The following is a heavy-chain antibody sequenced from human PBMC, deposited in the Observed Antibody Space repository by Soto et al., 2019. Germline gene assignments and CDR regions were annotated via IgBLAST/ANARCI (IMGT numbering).Heavy chain of an antibody. CDR2: IYYSGST. Sequence: SETLSLTCTVSGGSISSYYWSWIRQPPGKGLEWIGYIYYSGSTNYNPSLKSRVTISVDTSKNQFSLKLSSVTAADTAVYYCARAMAARDFGNGPPPLPGFDYWGQGTLVT. CDR3: ARAMAARDFGNGPPPLPGFDY. J-gene: IGHJ4*02. D-gene: IGHD6-6*01. V-gene: IGHV4-59*01. CDR1: GGSISSYY.